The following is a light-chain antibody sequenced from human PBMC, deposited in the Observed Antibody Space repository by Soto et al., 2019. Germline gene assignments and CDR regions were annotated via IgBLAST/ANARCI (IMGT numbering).Light chain of an antibody. CDR3: QQYRSSPIT. CDR2: AAS. Sequence: EIVLTQSPGTLSLSPGERATLSCRASQSVSSSYLAWYQQNPGQAPRLLIYAASSRATGIPDRFSGSGSGTDFTLPISGLEPEDFAVYYCQQYRSSPITFGQGTRLEIK. CDR1: QSVSSSY. J-gene: IGKJ5*01. V-gene: IGKV3-20*01.